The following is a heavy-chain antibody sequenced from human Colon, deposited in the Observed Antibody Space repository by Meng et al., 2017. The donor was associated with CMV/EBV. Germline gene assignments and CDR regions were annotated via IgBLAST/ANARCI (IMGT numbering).Heavy chain of an antibody. V-gene: IGHV4-4*07. D-gene: IGHD1-26*01. J-gene: IGHJ2*01. CDR2: MYTSGST. Sequence: QLAATGSGLVKLHETLSLPCTVSGVSITSYYWSWIRQPAGRGLEWIGRMYTSGSTNYNPSLKSRVTMSVDTSKKQFSLKLSSVTAADTAMYYCAKEAPGGNYWYFDLWGRGTLVTVSS. CDR1: GVSITSYY. CDR3: AKEAPGGNYWYFDL.